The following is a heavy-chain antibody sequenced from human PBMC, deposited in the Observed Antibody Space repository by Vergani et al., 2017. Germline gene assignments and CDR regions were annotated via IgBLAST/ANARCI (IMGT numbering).Heavy chain of an antibody. V-gene: IGHV3-30*02. D-gene: IGHD1-7*01. CDR3: GKTQGTVVGTWWFDP. CDR2: TRPHEDGA. CDR1: GFTFTDYG. J-gene: IGHJ5*02. Sequence: QAQLVESGGGVVQPGSSLRLSCAASGFTFTDYGMHWVRQAPGKGLESVTFTRPHEDGAFYSASVRGRFTVSRDNSKNTLYLEMNRLNVDDTAIYYCGKTQGTVVGTWWFDPWGQGTPVTVSS.